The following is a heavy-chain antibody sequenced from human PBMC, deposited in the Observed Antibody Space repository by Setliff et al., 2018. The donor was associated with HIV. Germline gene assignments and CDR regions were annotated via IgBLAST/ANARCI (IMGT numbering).Heavy chain of an antibody. J-gene: IGHJ4*01. CDR3: ARSTDSSSFDY. CDR1: GGTFSRYA. Sequence: SVKVSCKASGGTFSRYAIAWVRQAPGQGLEWVGGIIPIVGIPNYAQKFQGRVSITADKSAITAYMELSSLRSEDTAVYYCARSTDSSSFDYWGRGTLVTVSS. CDR2: IIPIVGIP. D-gene: IGHD6-13*01. V-gene: IGHV1-69*10.